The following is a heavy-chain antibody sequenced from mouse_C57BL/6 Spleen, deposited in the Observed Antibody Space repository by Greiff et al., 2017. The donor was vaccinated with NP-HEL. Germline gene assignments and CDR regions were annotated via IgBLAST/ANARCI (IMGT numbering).Heavy chain of an antibody. CDR1: GYAFTNYL. CDR3: ARRGDYDYYAMDY. CDR2: INPGSGGT. V-gene: IGHV1-54*01. D-gene: IGHD1-1*02. Sequence: VQLQQSGAELVRPGTSVKVSCKASGYAFTNYLIEWVKQRPGQGLEWIGVINPGSGGTNYNEKFKGKATLTADKSSSTAYMQLSSLTSEDSAVYFCARRGDYDYYAMDYWGQGTSVTVSS. J-gene: IGHJ4*01.